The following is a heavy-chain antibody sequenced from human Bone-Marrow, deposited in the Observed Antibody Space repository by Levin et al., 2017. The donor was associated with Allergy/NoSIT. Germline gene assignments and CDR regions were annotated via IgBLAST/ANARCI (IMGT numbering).Heavy chain of an antibody. V-gene: IGHV3-21*01. CDR3: AREYRGYCSSTSCPQNGHYYYYYYMDV. Sequence: GGSLRLSCAASGFTFSSYSMNWVRQAPGKGLEWVSSISSSSSYIYYADSVKGRFTISRDNAKNSLYLQMNSLRAEDTAVYYCAREYRGYCSSTSCPQNGHYYYYYYMDVWGKGTTVTVSS. D-gene: IGHD2-2*01. CDR2: ISSSSSYI. J-gene: IGHJ6*03. CDR1: GFTFSSYS.